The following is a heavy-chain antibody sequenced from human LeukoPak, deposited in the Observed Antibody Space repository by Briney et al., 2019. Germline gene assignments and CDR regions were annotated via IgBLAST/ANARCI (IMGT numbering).Heavy chain of an antibody. CDR1: GGSISSYY. D-gene: IGHD3-3*01. J-gene: IGHJ6*03. CDR3: ARGARQATIFGDYSYYYYYMDV. V-gene: IGHV4-59*01. Sequence: SETLSLTCTVSGGSISSYYWSWIRQPPGKGLEWIGYIYYSGSTNYNPSLKSRVTISVDTSKNQFSLKLSSVTAADTAVYYCARGARQATIFGDYSYYYYYMDVWGKGTTVTVSS. CDR2: IYYSGST.